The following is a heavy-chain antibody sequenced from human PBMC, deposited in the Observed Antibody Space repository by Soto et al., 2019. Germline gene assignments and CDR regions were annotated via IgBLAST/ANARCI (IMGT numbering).Heavy chain of an antibody. Sequence: SVKVSCKASGGTFSSYAISWVRQAPGQGLEWMGGIIPIFGTANYAQKFQGRVTITADESTSTAYMELSSLRSEDTAVYYCARGIYYGSGSNNWFDPWGQGTLVTVSS. CDR2: IIPIFGTA. J-gene: IGHJ5*02. CDR1: GGTFSSYA. CDR3: ARGIYYGSGSNNWFDP. V-gene: IGHV1-69*13. D-gene: IGHD3-10*01.